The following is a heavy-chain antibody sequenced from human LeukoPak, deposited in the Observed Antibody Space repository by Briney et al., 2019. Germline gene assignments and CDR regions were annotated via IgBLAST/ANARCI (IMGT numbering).Heavy chain of an antibody. CDR1: GYTFTGYY. CDR2: ITPDNGGT. Sequence: GVSVKVSCKASGYTFTGYYMHWVRQAPGQGLEWMGWITPDNGGTNYAQKFQGRVTMTRDMSISTAYMELSRLRSDDTAVYYCARDPSNSGYDYLYYFDYWGQGTLVTVSS. J-gene: IGHJ4*02. V-gene: IGHV1-2*02. D-gene: IGHD5-12*01. CDR3: ARDPSNSGYDYLYYFDY.